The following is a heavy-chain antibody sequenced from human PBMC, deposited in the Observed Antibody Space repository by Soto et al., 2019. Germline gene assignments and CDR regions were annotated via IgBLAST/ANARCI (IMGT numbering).Heavy chain of an antibody. D-gene: IGHD4-4*01. V-gene: IGHV4-30-2*01. CDR1: GGSISSGGYS. CDR2: IYHGEST. Sequence: QLQLQESGSGLVKPSQTLSLNCAVSGGSISSGGYSWSWLRLPPGKGLEWIGYIYHGESTNYNPSRRSRVTISVARAKNQLSLILKSVTPADTGVYSCARDSRSTTTYGLDVWGQGTTVTVSS. CDR3: ARDSRSTTTYGLDV. J-gene: IGHJ6*02.